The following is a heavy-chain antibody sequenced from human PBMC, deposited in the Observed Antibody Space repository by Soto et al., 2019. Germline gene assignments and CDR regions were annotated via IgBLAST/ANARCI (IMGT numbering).Heavy chain of an antibody. D-gene: IGHD1-20*01. J-gene: IGHJ5*02. CDR3: ARDRLITYGAKIAPDH. CDR2: IWYDGSYQ. V-gene: IGHV3-33*01. CDR1: GFTFSDFG. Sequence: QVQLVESGGGVIQPGRSLRLSCKASGFTFSDFGMHWVRQAPGKGLEWVSAIWYDGSYQYYADSVRGRFTTSRDNSNNTVLLEMNSLRVEDTAVYYCARDRLITYGAKIAPDHWGQGALVIVSS.